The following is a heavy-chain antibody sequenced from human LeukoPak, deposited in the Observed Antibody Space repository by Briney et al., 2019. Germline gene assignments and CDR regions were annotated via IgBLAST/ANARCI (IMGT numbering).Heavy chain of an antibody. D-gene: IGHD1-26*01. CDR1: GFTVSSYY. J-gene: IGHJ4*02. Sequence: GGSLGLSCAASGFTVSSYYMSWVRQAPGKGLEWVSVVHSIGTTSYADSVKGRFTISRDNSKNTLYLQMNSLRAEDTAVYYCARAVYSGSYHVGGSDYWGQGTLVTVSS. CDR3: ARAVYSGSYHVGGSDY. CDR2: VHSIGTT. V-gene: IGHV3-53*01.